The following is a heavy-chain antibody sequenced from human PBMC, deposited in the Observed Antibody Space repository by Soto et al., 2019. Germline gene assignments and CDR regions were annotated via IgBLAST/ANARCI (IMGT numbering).Heavy chain of an antibody. Sequence: ASVKVSCKASGYTFTRYGISWMRQAPGQGLEWMGWITAYNGNTNYAQRLQDRFTMTTDTSTSTAYMELRSLRSDDTAVYYCARGSIAENWGQGTLVTVSS. J-gene: IGHJ4*02. D-gene: IGHD6-6*01. V-gene: IGHV1-18*01. CDR1: GYTFTRYG. CDR2: ITAYNGNT. CDR3: ARGSIAEN.